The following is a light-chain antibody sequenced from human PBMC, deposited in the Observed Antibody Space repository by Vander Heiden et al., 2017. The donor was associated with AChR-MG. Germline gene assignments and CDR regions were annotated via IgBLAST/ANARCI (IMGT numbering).Light chain of an antibody. CDR2: QDS. V-gene: IGLV3-1*01. CDR1: KLGDKY. Sequence: SSELTQPTSVSVSPGQTASITCSGDKLGDKYACWYQQKPGQSLVLVIYQDSKRTSGIPGRFSGSNTGNTATLTISGTQAMDEADYYCQAWDSSTGVFGTGTKVTVL. J-gene: IGLJ1*01. CDR3: QAWDSSTGV.